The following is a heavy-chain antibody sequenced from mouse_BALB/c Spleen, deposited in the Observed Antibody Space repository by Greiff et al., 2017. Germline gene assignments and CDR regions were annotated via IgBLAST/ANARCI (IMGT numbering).Heavy chain of an antibody. V-gene: IGHV5-12-2*01. J-gene: IGHJ4*01. CDR2: ISNGGGST. CDR1: GFTFSSYT. CDR3: ARNYGSSLYAMDY. Sequence: EVNLVESGGGLVQPGGSLKLSCAASGFTFSSYTMSWVRQTPEKRLEWVAYISNGGGSTYYPDTVKGRFTISRDNAKNTLYLQMSSLKSEDTAMYYCARNYGSSLYAMDYWGQGTSVTVSS. D-gene: IGHD1-1*01.